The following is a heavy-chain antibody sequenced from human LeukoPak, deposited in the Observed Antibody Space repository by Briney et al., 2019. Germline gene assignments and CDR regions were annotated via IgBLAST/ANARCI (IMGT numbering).Heavy chain of an antibody. V-gene: IGHV4-59*01. Sequence: PSETLSLTCIVSGGSISDYYWSWLRQPPGKGLEWIGYVSYSVSTDYNPSLKSRVSISVDTSKNQFSLRLSSVTAADTAVYYCARDRRDGYNYVEYWGPGTLVTVSS. J-gene: IGHJ4*02. CDR3: ARDRRDGYNYVEY. CDR1: GGSISDYY. D-gene: IGHD5-24*01. CDR2: VSYSVST.